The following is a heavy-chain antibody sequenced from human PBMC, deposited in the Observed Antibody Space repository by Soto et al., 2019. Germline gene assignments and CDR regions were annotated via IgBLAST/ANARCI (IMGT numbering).Heavy chain of an antibody. V-gene: IGHV3-43D*04. J-gene: IGHJ6*02. Sequence: GGSLRLSCAASGFTFDDYAMHWVRQAPGKGLEWVSLISWDCGSTYYADSVKGRFTISRDNSKNSLYLQMNSLRAEDTALYYCAKEAGIAVAETYYYYGMDVWGQGTTVTVSS. CDR3: AKEAGIAVAETYYYYGMDV. D-gene: IGHD6-19*01. CDR1: GFTFDDYA. CDR2: ISWDCGST.